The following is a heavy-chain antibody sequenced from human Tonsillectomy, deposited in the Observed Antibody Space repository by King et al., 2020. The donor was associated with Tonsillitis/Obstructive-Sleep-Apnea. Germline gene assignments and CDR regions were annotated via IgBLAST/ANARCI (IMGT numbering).Heavy chain of an antibody. D-gene: IGHD2-2*01. CDR1: GFTFRSYA. J-gene: IGHJ6*02. CDR3: AKDPDTVVKYNSMDG. V-gene: IGHV3-23*04. Sequence: VQLVESGGGLVQPGGSLRLSCAASGFTFRSYAMNWVRQAPGKGLEWVSVISGSGGSTYYADSVKGRFTISRDNSKNTLYLQMTSLRAEDTAVYYCAKDPDTVVKYNSMDGWGQRTTVTVSS. CDR2: ISGSGGST.